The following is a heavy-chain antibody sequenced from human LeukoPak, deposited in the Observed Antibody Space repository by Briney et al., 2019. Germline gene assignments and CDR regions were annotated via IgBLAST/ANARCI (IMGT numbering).Heavy chain of an antibody. CDR1: GGSISSGGYY. D-gene: IGHD3-10*01. J-gene: IGHJ3*02. CDR3: ARDSSYYGSGSYLAFDI. V-gene: IGHV4-31*03. CDR2: IYYSGST. Sequence: PSQTLSLTCTDSGGSISSGGYYWSWIRQHPGKGLEWIGYIYYSGSTYYNPSLKSRVTISVDTSKNQFSLKLSSVTAADTAVYYCARDSSYYGSGSYLAFDIWGQGTMVTVSS.